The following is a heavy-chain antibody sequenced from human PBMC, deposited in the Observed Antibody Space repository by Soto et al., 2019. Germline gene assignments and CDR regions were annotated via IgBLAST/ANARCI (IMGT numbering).Heavy chain of an antibody. CDR2: ISYDGFIK. CDR1: GFSFSTHG. CDR3: AKDLKASGGHSGTLNYYYGMDV. Sequence: HPGGSLRLSCASSGFSFSTHGMQWVRQAPGKGLEWVAIISYDGFIKYSADDVKGRFTISRDNSKNTLFLQMDSLRAEDSAVYYCAKDLKASGGHSGTLNYYYGMDVWGQGTTVTVSS. V-gene: IGHV3-30*18. D-gene: IGHD3-10*01. J-gene: IGHJ6*02.